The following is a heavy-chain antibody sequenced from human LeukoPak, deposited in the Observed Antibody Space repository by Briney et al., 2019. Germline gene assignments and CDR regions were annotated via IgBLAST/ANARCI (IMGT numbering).Heavy chain of an antibody. V-gene: IGHV3-23*01. CDR2: ISGDSISI. CDR1: GFTFSSYA. D-gene: IGHD6-13*01. CDR3: VKGSRLWPFDY. J-gene: IGHJ4*02. Sequence: GGSLRLSCAASGFTFSSYAMTWVRQAPGKGLEWVSAISGDSISIYYADSVKGRFTVSRDNSKNTLYLQMNSLRVEDTAVYYCVKGSRLWPFDYWGQGTLVTVSS.